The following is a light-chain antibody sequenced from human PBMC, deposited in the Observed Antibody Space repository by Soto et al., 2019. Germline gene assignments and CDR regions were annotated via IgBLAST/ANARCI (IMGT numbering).Light chain of an antibody. CDR3: NSYTTSNTRQIV. CDR2: DVS. Sequence: SVLPKPASVSGSPGRSITISCTGTSSDVGGYNYVSWYQQHPGKAPKFMIYDVSNRPSGVSTRFSGSKSGNTASLTISGLQAEDEADYYCNSYTTSNTRQIVFGTGTKVTVL. CDR1: SSDVGGYNY. V-gene: IGLV2-14*01. J-gene: IGLJ1*01.